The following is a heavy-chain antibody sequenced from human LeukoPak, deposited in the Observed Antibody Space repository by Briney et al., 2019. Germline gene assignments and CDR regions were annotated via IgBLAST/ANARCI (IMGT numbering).Heavy chain of an antibody. CDR3: ARGGGRTPDY. CDR1: GFTFSRYW. J-gene: IGHJ4*02. V-gene: IGHV3-7*01. D-gene: IGHD1-26*01. CDR2: IKEDGSNK. Sequence: GGALRLSCAASGFTFSRYWMSWVREVPGKGLEWVADIKEDGSNKYYVDSVKGRFTISRDNAKNSLFLQINSLRAEDTAVYYCARGGGRTPDYWGQGTLVTVSS.